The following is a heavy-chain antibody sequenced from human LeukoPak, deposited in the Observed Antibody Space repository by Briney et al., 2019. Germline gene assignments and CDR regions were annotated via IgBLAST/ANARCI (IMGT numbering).Heavy chain of an antibody. D-gene: IGHD3-22*01. Sequence: PSETLSLTCTVSGGSISSYYWSWIRQPPGKGLEWIGYIYYSGSTNYNPSLKSRVTISVDTSKNQFSLKLSSVTAADTAVYYCARVAYDSSGYYSRLDYWGQGTLVTVSS. J-gene: IGHJ4*02. CDR1: GGSISSYY. CDR2: IYYSGST. V-gene: IGHV4-59*01. CDR3: ARVAYDSSGYYSRLDY.